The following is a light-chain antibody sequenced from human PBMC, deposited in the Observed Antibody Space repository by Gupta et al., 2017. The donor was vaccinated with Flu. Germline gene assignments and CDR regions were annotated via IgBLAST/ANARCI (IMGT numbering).Light chain of an antibody. Sequence: DIQLTQSPSTLSASVGDRVTITCRASQSISSWLAWYQQKPGKTPKLLIYKASTLQSGVPSRFSGSGSGTEFSLTISSLQPDDFAIYYCHQYNTYSPYTFGQGTKLEIK. CDR2: KAS. J-gene: IGKJ2*01. V-gene: IGKV1-5*03. CDR1: QSISSW. CDR3: HQYNTYSPYT.